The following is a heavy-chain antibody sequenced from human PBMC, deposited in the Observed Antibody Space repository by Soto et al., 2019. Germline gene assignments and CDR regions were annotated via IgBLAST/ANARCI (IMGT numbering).Heavy chain of an antibody. Sequence: QLQLQESGPGLVKPWETLSLICTVSGDSISSSNYFWGWIRQPPGKGLEWIGTIFYSGSTYYNPSLKSRVTISVDTSKYQFSLKLTSVTAADTALYYCARRYGWLYFDYWGQGSLVTVSS. CDR3: ARRYGWLYFDY. CDR1: GDSISSSNYF. CDR2: IFYSGST. D-gene: IGHD6-19*01. J-gene: IGHJ4*02. V-gene: IGHV4-39*01.